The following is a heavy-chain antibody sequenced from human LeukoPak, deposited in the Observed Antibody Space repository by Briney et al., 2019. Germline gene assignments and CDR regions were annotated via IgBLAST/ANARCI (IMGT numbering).Heavy chain of an antibody. CDR3: ARDTMVRGVIIPHFYY. V-gene: IGHV1-18*01. J-gene: IGHJ4*02. CDR2: ISAYNGNT. CDR1: GYTFTSYG. Sequence: ASVKVSCKASGYTFTSYGISWVRQAPGQGLEWMRWISAYNGNTNYAQKLQGRVTMTTDTSTSTAYMELRSLRSDDTAVYYCARDTMVRGVIIPHFYYWGQGTLVTVSS. D-gene: IGHD3-10*01.